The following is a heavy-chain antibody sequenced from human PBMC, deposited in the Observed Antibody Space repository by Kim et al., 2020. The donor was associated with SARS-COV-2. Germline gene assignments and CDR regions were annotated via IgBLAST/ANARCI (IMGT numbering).Heavy chain of an antibody. J-gene: IGHJ4*02. V-gene: IGHV4-59*10. D-gene: IGHD6-13*01. Sequence: SNPSLKSRVTMSFETSKNEFSLDLTSVTAADAAIYYCARSEGRGSWRQFDHWGRGTLVTVSS. CDR3: ARSEGRGSWRQFDH.